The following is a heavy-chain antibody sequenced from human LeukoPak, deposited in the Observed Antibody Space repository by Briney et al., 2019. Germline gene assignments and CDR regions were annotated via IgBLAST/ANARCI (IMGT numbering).Heavy chain of an antibody. J-gene: IGHJ6*02. Sequence: GGSLRLSCAASGFTFSSYGMHWVRQAPGKGLEWVAVIWYDGSNKYYADSVKGRFTISRDNSKNTLYLQMNSLRAEDTAVYYCARETYYYDSSGHYGMDVWGQGTTVTVSS. CDR3: ARETYYYDSSGHYGMDV. V-gene: IGHV3-33*01. CDR1: GFTFSSYG. D-gene: IGHD3-22*01. CDR2: IWYDGSNK.